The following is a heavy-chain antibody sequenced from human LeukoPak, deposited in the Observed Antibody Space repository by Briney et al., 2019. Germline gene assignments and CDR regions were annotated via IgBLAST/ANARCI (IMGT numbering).Heavy chain of an antibody. D-gene: IGHD7-27*01. CDR1: GVSISSSTYY. CDR3: AKDGGLWVFAHWGDS. Sequence: ETLSLTCTVSGVSISSSTYYWGWIRQLPGKGLEWVSTITTSDGNTYYADSVKGRFTVSRDNSKNTLFLQMNSLRAEDTAVYYCAKDGGLWVFAHWGDSWGRGTLVTVSS. J-gene: IGHJ4*02. CDR2: ITTSDGNT. V-gene: IGHV3-23*01.